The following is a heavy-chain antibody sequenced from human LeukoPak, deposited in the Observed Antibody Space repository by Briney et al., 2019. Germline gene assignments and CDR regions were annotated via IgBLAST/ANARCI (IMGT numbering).Heavy chain of an antibody. Sequence: ASVKVSCKASAYTFTNYGISWVRQAPGQGLEWMGWISAYSGNTNYVQKLQGRVTMTTDTSTSTVYIDLRSLITDDTTIYYCAGGAGSTSSSWSTYLDHWVVPWGQGTMVIAFS. CDR2: ISAYSGNT. D-gene: IGHD6-13*01. V-gene: IGHV1-18*01. CDR1: AYTFTNYG. CDR3: AGGAGSTSSSWSTYLDHWVVP. J-gene: IGHJ5*02.